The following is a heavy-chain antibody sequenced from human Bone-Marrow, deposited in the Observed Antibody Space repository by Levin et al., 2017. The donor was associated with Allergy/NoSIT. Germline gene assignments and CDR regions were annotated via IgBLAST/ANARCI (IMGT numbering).Heavy chain of an antibody. D-gene: IGHD5-18*01. V-gene: IGHV3-30*18. J-gene: IGHJ4*02. CDR1: GFTFSSYG. CDR2: ISYDGSNK. CDR3: AKGGYSYGHDPLDY. Sequence: GESLKISCAASGFTFSSYGMHWVRQAPGKGLEWVAVISYDGSNKYYADSVKGRFTISRDNSKNTLYLQMNSLRAEDTAVYYCAKGGYSYGHDPLDYWGQGTLVTVSS.